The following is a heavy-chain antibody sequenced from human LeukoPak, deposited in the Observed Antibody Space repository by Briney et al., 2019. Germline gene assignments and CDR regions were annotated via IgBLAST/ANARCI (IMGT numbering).Heavy chain of an antibody. CDR1: QFSISYDW. V-gene: IGHV3-7*03. CDR2: IKEDGRDI. Sequence: GGSLRLSCAASQFSISYDWMHWVRQAPGKGLEWVASIKEDGRDIHYLDSVKGRFSISRDNSKNTLYLQMNSLRAEDTAVYYCARQRPFDYWGQGTLVTVSS. CDR3: ARQRPFDY. J-gene: IGHJ4*02.